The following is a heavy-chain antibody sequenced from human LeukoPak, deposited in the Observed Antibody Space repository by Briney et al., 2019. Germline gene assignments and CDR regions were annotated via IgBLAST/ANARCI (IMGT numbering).Heavy chain of an antibody. Sequence: SVKVSCKASGGTFSSYAISWVRQAPGQGLEWMGGIIPIFGTANYAQKFQGRVTITADESTSTAYMELSSLRSEDTAVYYCAREGSEKYQLLSYWGQGTLVTVSS. CDR1: GGTFSSYA. D-gene: IGHD2-2*01. V-gene: IGHV1-69*01. CDR3: AREGSEKYQLLSY. CDR2: IIPIFGTA. J-gene: IGHJ4*02.